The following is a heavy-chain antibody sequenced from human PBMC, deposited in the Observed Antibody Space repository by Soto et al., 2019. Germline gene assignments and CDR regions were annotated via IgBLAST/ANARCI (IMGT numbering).Heavy chain of an antibody. CDR2: ISSNGGST. CDR1: GFTFSSYA. D-gene: IGHD1-7*01. J-gene: IGHJ4*02. Sequence: GGSLRLSCSASGFTFSSYAIHWVRQAPWKGLEYVSAISSNGGSTYYADSVKGRFTISRDNSKNTLYLQMSSLRAEDTAVYYCVKDPRTGTTHPYFDYWGQGTLVTVSS. CDR3: VKDPRTGTTHPYFDY. V-gene: IGHV3-64D*06.